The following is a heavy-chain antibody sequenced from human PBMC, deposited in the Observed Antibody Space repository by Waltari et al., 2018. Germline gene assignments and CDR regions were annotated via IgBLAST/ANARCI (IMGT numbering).Heavy chain of an antibody. J-gene: IGHJ3*02. Sequence: QVQLQESGPGLVKPSETLSLTCTVSGGSISSSYWSWIRQPAGKGLEWIGRIYTSGSTNYNPSLKSRVTMSVDTSKNQFSLKLSSVTAADTAVYYCAREAVALRDYAFDIWGQGTMVTVSS. CDR2: IYTSGST. V-gene: IGHV4-4*07. D-gene: IGHD6-19*01. CDR3: AREAVALRDYAFDI. CDR1: GGSISSSY.